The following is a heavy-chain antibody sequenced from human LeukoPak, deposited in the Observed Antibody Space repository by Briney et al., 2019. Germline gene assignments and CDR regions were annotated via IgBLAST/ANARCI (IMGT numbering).Heavy chain of an antibody. CDR2: ISYDGSSK. Sequence: GGSLRLSCAASGFTFSTYTMHWVRQAPGKGLEWVAHISYDGSSKYNADSVKGRFTISRDNSENTVHLQMNSLRAEDTAVYYCARDFSDGYNSPETYYFDYWGQGTLVTVSS. D-gene: IGHD5-24*01. CDR1: GFTFSTYT. J-gene: IGHJ4*02. V-gene: IGHV3-30-3*01. CDR3: ARDFSDGYNSPETYYFDY.